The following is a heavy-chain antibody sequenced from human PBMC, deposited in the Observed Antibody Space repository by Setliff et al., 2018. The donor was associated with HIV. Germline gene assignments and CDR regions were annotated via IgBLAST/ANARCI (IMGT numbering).Heavy chain of an antibody. CDR1: GYSFTTYA. D-gene: IGHD4-17*01. V-gene: IGHV1-18*01. CDR3: ARDDYGDYVGDY. Sequence: GASVKVSCKASGYSFTTYAISWVRQAPGQGLEWMGWISAYNGNTLYAQKFQGRVTMTTDTSTSTAYMDLRSLRSDDTAVYYCARDDYGDYVGDYWGQGTLVTVSS. J-gene: IGHJ4*02. CDR2: ISAYNGNT.